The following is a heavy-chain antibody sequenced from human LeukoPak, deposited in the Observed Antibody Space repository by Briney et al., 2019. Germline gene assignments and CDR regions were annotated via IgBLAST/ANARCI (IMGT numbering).Heavy chain of an antibody. CDR1: GYTFTSYD. J-gene: IGHJ4*02. Sequence: GASVKVSCKASGYTFTSYDINWVRQATGQGLEWMGSMNPNSGNTGYAQKFQGRVTMTRNTSISTAYMELSSLRSEDTAVYYCARDLTYCGGDCYSDYWGQGTLVTVSS. V-gene: IGHV1-8*01. CDR3: ARDLTYCGGDCYSDY. D-gene: IGHD2-21*02. CDR2: MNPNSGNT.